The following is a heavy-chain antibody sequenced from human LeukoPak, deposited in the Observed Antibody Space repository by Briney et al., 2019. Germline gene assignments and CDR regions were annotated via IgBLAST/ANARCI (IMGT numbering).Heavy chain of an antibody. D-gene: IGHD4/OR15-4a*01. V-gene: IGHV3-30*02. J-gene: IGHJ4*02. CDR3: AKDGASYYYIYY. CDR2: IRYDGSNT. Sequence: AGGSLRLSCAASGFTFNNYGMHWVRQAPGKGLEWLAFIRYDGSNTYYADPVKGRFTVSRDDSKNTLYLQMNSLRGDDTAVYYCAKDGASYYYIYYWGQGTLVTVSS. CDR1: GFTFNNYG.